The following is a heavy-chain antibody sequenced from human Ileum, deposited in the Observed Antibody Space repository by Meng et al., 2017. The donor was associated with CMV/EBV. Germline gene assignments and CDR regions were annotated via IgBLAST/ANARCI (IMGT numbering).Heavy chain of an antibody. CDR2: ITWNSANL. Sequence: LRLSCEASGFTFNGYAMHWVRQAPGKGLEWVSSITWNSANLGYADPVKGRFTISRDNAKNSLFLQMNSLRPEDTALYYCTKTGSNWYLDSWGQGTLVTVSS. CDR3: TKTGSNWYLDS. V-gene: IGHV3-9*01. J-gene: IGHJ4*02. D-gene: IGHD6-13*01. CDR1: GFTFNGYA.